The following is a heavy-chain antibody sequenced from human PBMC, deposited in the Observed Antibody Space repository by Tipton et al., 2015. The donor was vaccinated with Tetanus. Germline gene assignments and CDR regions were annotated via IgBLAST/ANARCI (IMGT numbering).Heavy chain of an antibody. CDR1: GGSVSSGSYY. CDR3: ARANNEFPKKGPFDS. Sequence: TLSLTCTVFGGSVSSGSYYWAWIRQSPGKGLEWIGHVYYSGRTYYNPPLKSRVTISADMSKNQFSLKLTSVTAADTATYYCARANNEFPKKGPFDSWGQGSLVIVSS. D-gene: IGHD1-1*01. CDR2: VYYSGRT. V-gene: IGHV4-30-4*08. J-gene: IGHJ4*02.